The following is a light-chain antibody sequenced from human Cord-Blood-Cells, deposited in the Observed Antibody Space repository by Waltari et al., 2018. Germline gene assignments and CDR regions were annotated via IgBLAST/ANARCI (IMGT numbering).Light chain of an antibody. J-gene: IGKJ2*03. CDR3: QQYNSYSR. Sequence: DIQMTQSPSTLSASVGDRVTITCRASQSISSWLAWYQQKPGKAPKLLIYKASSLESGVPSRFSGSGSGTEFTLTFSSLQPDDFATYYCQQYNSYSRFGQGPSWRSN. CDR1: QSISSW. V-gene: IGKV1-5*03. CDR2: KAS.